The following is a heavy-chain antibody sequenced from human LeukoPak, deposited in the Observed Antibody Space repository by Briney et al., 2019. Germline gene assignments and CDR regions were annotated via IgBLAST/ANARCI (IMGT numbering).Heavy chain of an antibody. CDR3: ARPSLLEWLSMDV. J-gene: IGHJ6*02. D-gene: IGHD3-3*01. CDR1: GFTFSNYW. Sequence: GGSLRLSCAASGFTFSNYWMHWVRQAPGKGLVWVSRINRDGSITSYADSVKGRFTISRDNAKNTLYLQMNSLRAEDTAVYYCARPSLLEWLSMDVWGQGTTVTVSS. V-gene: IGHV3-74*01. CDR2: INRDGSIT.